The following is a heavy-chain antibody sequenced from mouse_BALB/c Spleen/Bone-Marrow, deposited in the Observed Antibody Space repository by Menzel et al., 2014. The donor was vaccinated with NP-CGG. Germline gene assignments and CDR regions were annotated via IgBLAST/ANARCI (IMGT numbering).Heavy chain of an antibody. V-gene: IGHV3-6*02. J-gene: IGHJ4*01. D-gene: IGHD2-1*01. Sequence: VQLQQSGPGLVKPSQSLSLTCSVTGYSITSGYYCNWIRQFPGNTLEWMGYISYDGSNNYNPSLKNRISITRDTSKNQFFLKLNSVTTEDTATYYCAGYGNYNAMDYWGQGTSVTVSS. CDR1: GYSITSGYY. CDR3: AGYGNYNAMDY. CDR2: ISYDGSN.